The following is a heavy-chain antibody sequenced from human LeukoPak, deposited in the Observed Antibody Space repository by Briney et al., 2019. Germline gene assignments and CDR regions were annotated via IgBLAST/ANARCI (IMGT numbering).Heavy chain of an antibody. CDR1: RLSFGSYG. CDR3: ARTREQWQVLDY. CDR2: ISHEGSYQ. V-gene: IGHV3-30*03. Sequence: GGSLRLSCAASRLSFGSYGMHWVRQAPGKGLEWVAVISHEGSYQNYADSVKGRFTISRDNSKNMVFLQRNSLRPEDTAVYYCARTREQWQVLDYWGQGTLVTVSS. J-gene: IGHJ4*02. D-gene: IGHD6-19*01.